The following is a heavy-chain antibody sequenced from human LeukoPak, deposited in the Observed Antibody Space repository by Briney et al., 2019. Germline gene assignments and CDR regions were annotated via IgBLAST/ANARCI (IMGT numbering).Heavy chain of an antibody. J-gene: IGHJ4*02. CDR1: GYTFTSYG. CDR2: ISAYNGNT. CDR3: ARTSSSSLYY. D-gene: IGHD6-13*01. V-gene: IGHV1-18*01. Sequence: ASVKVSCKASGYTFTSYGISWVRQAPGQGLEWMGWISAYNGNTNYAQKFQGRVTMTRDTSISTAYMELSRLRSDDTAVYYCARTSSSSLYYWGQGTLVTVSS.